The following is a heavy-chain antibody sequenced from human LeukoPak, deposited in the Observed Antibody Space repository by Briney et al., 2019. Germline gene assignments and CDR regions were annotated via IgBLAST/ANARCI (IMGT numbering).Heavy chain of an antibody. CDR2: IYYSGST. CDR1: GGSFSGYY. Sequence: SETLSLTCAVYGGSFSGYYWSWIRQPPGKGLEWIGSIYYSGSTYYNPSLKSRVTISVDTSKNQFSLKLSSVTAADTAVYYCARHSPVGIYYFDYWGQGTLVTVSS. D-gene: IGHD1-26*01. V-gene: IGHV4-34*01. J-gene: IGHJ4*02. CDR3: ARHSPVGIYYFDY.